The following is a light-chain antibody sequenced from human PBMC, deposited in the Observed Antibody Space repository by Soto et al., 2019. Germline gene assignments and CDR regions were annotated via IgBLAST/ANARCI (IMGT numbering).Light chain of an antibody. CDR3: QQLNSLFT. J-gene: IGKJ3*01. CDR2: AAS. CDR1: QGISSY. Sequence: DIQLTQSPSFLSASVGDRVTITCRASQGISSYLAWYQQKPGKAPKLLIYAASTLQSGVPSRFSGSGSGTEFTLTISSLQPEDFATYYCQQLNSLFTFGSGTKVDIK. V-gene: IGKV1-9*01.